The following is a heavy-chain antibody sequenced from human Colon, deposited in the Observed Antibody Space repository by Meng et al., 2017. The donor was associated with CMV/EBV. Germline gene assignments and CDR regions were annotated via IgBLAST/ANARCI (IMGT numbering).Heavy chain of an antibody. J-gene: IGHJ4*02. CDR3: ARGRRYCPNSRCYFFDH. Sequence: GGSLRLSCAGSGLTLSSMYMHWVRQAPGKGLEWVSVFYSGNTTDYADSLKGRFTVSRDNSKNTLYLQMNSLRVEDTAIYYCARGRRYCPNSRCYFFDHWGQGTLVTVSP. V-gene: IGHV3-66*02. CDR1: GLTLSSMY. D-gene: IGHD2-8*01. CDR2: FYSGNTT.